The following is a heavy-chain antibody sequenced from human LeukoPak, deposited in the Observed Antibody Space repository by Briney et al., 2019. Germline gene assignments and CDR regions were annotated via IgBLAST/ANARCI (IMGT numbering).Heavy chain of an antibody. D-gene: IGHD6-19*01. V-gene: IGHV3-7*01. CDR1: GFSFSNHY. Sequence: GGSLRLSCTASGFSFSNHYMRWIRQAPGKGLEWVANINEDGSNKWHLGSVRGRFTVSRDNARNSLYLQMNSLRVEDTAVYYCTRVIVAVPGYFNYFDFWGQGVLVTVSS. J-gene: IGHJ4*02. CDR3: TRVIVAVPGYFNYFDF. CDR2: INEDGSNK.